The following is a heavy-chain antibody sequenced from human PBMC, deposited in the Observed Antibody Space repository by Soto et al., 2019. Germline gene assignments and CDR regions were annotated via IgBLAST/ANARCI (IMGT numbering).Heavy chain of an antibody. CDR2: IYYSGST. D-gene: IGHD2-2*01. V-gene: IGHV4-31*03. CDR1: GGSISNGGYY. J-gene: IGHJ4*02. CDR3: ARGRLVPAVNFDY. Sequence: SETLSLTCTVSGGSISNGGYYWSWIRQHPGKGLEWIGYIYYSGSTYYNPSLKSRVTISVDTSKNQFSLKLTSVTAADTAVYYCARGRLVPAVNFDYWGLGTLVTVSS.